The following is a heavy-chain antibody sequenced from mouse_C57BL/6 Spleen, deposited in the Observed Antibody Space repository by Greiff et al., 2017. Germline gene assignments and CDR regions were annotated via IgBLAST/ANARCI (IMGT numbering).Heavy chain of an antibody. J-gene: IGHJ3*01. CDR1: GYTFTSYW. CDR3: GSRTGEGSWFAY. D-gene: IGHD3-3*01. Sequence: QVQLQQPGAELVRPGSSVKLSCKASGYTFTSYWMHWVKQRPIQGLEWIGNIDPSDSETHYNQKFKDKATLTVDQSSRTACVRLSSLTSEESAVCYCGSRTGEGSWFAYWGEGSLVTGSA. CDR2: IDPSDSET. V-gene: IGHV1-52*01.